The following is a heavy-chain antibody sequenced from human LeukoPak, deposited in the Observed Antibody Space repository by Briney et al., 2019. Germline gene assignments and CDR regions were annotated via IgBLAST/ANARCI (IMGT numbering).Heavy chain of an antibody. V-gene: IGHV4-59*01. CDR2: IYYSGST. CDR3: ARDNGEVRGGANYYYYYGMDV. Sequence: SETLSLTCTVSGGSISSYYWSWIRQPPGKGLEWIGYIYYSGSTNYNPSLKSRVTISVDTSKNQFSLKLGSVTAADTAVYYCARDNGEVRGGANYYYYYGMDVWGQGTTVTVSS. D-gene: IGHD3-10*01. CDR1: GGSISSYY. J-gene: IGHJ6*02.